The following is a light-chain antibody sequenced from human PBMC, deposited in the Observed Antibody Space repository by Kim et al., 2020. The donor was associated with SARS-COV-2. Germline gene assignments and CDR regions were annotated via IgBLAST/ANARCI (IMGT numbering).Light chain of an antibody. J-gene: IGLJ2*01. CDR1: KLGAKY. CDR3: QAWDSSTAV. CDR2: QDS. Sequence: SVSTGQTASITCSGDKLGAKYACWYQKKPGQSTVLVIYQDSKRPSGIPERFSGSNSGNTATLTISGTQAMDEADYYCQAWDSSTAVFGGGTQLTVL. V-gene: IGLV3-1*01.